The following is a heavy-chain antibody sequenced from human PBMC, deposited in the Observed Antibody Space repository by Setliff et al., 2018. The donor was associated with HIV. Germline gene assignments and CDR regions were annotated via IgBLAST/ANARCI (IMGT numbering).Heavy chain of an antibody. J-gene: IGHJ3*02. Sequence: GSLRLSCAASGFTFSDHYMDWVRQAPGKGLEWVGRSRNKAKSYTTEYAASVKGRFTISRDDSKNSLYLQMSSLKTEDAAMYYFVRISMIVGNAFDIWGQGTMVTVSS. V-gene: IGHV3-72*01. D-gene: IGHD3-22*01. CDR3: VRISMIVGNAFDI. CDR2: SRNKAKSYTT. CDR1: GFTFSDHY.